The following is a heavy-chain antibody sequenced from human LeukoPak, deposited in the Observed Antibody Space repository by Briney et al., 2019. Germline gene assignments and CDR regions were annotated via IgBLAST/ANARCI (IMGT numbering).Heavy chain of an antibody. J-gene: IGHJ4*02. CDR1: GGSISSYY. Sequence: SETLSLTCTVSGGSISSYYWGWIRQPPGKGLEWIGSIYYSGSTYYNPSLKSRVTISVDTSKNQFSLKLSSVTAADTAVYYCARGGDIVVAPAASCYFDYWGQGTLVTVSS. V-gene: IGHV4-39*07. D-gene: IGHD2-2*01. CDR3: ARGGDIVVAPAASCYFDY. CDR2: IYYSGST.